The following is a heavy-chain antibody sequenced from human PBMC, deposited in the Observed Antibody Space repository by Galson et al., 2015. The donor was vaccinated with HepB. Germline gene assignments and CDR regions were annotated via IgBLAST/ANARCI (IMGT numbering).Heavy chain of an antibody. V-gene: IGHV3-15*01. Sequence: FLRLSCAASGFTFSNAWMSWVRQAPGKGLEWVGRIKSKTDGGTTDYAAPVKGRFTISRDDSKNTLYLQMNSLKTEDTAVYYCTTEGLDLGDAFDIWGQGTMVTVSS. CDR3: TTEGLDLGDAFDI. CDR1: GFTFSNAW. J-gene: IGHJ3*02. D-gene: IGHD3-16*01. CDR2: IKSKTDGGTT.